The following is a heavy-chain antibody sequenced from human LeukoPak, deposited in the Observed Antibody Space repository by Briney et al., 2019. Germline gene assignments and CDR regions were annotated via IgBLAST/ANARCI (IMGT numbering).Heavy chain of an antibody. D-gene: IGHD3-10*01. CDR1: GYLFTDYW. J-gene: IGHJ4*02. CDR3: ARQSRDGSKTRGYYFDH. V-gene: IGHV5-51*01. Sequence: GESLKISFQVSGYLFTDYWIGWVRQMPGQGLESMGIIYPADSATAYSPFFQGQVTISADKSIITVYLQWSSLKASDTAMYYRARQSRDGSKTRGYYFDHWGQGTLVTVSS. CDR2: IYPADSAT.